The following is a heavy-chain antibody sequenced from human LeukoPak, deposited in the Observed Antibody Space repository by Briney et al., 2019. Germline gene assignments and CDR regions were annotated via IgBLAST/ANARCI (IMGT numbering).Heavy chain of an antibody. CDR3: ARHAMRSHYDSSGHFDY. D-gene: IGHD3-22*01. J-gene: IGHJ4*02. CDR2: IYYSGST. V-gene: IGHV4-59*08. Sequence: SETLSLTCAVSGGSLSSYYWRWSWHPPGKGLGWSGYIYYSGSTNYNPSLKSRVTISVDTSKNQFSLKLSSVTAADTAVYYCARHAMRSHYDSSGHFDYWGQGTLVTVSS. CDR1: GGSLSSYY.